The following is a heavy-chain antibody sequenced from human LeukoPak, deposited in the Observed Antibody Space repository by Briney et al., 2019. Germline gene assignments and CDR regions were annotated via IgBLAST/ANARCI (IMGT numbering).Heavy chain of an antibody. CDR1: GGSFSGYY. V-gene: IGHV4-34*01. CDR3: ARDRRYFGFDP. J-gene: IGHJ5*02. CDR2: INHSGST. Sequence: SETLSLTCAVYGGSFSGYYWSWIRQPPGKGLEWIGEINHSGSTNYNPSLKSRVTISVDKSKNQFSLKLSSVTAADTAVYYCARDRRYFGFDPWGQGTLVTVSS. D-gene: IGHD3-9*01.